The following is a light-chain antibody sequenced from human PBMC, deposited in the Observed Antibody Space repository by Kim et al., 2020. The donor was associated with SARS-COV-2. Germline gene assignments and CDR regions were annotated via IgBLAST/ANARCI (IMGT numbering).Light chain of an antibody. CDR3: CSYASRSTFYV. Sequence: SITISCIGSSSDIGKYALVSWYQHHPGKVPKLIIYEVDKRPSGISNRFSGSKSGDTASLTISGLQAEDEADYYCCSYASRSTFYVFGTGTRVTVL. J-gene: IGLJ1*01. CDR1: SSDIGKYAL. V-gene: IGLV2-23*02. CDR2: EVD.